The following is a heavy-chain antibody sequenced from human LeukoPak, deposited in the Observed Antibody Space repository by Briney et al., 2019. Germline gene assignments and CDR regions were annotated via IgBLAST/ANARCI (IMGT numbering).Heavy chain of an antibody. J-gene: IGHJ4*02. CDR3: ARSVSLDYFEY. CDR2: ISSSSSYT. Sequence: GGSLRLSCAASGFTFSDYYMSWIRQAPGKGLEWVSYISSSSSYTNYADSVKGRFTISRDNAKNSLYLQMNSLRAEDTAVYYCARSVSLDYFEYWGQGTLVTVSS. CDR1: GFTFSDYY. V-gene: IGHV3-11*06.